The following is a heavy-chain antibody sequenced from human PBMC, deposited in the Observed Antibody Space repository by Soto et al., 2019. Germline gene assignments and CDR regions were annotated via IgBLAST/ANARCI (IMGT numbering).Heavy chain of an antibody. Sequence: SVKVSCKASGGTFSSYAISWVRQAPGQGLEWMGGIIPIFGTANYAQKFQGRVTITADESTSTAYMELRSLRSDDTAVYYCARDLEADYGGNYGDYWGQGTLVTVSS. V-gene: IGHV1-69*13. J-gene: IGHJ4*02. D-gene: IGHD4-17*01. CDR2: IIPIFGTA. CDR1: GGTFSSYA. CDR3: ARDLEADYGGNYGDY.